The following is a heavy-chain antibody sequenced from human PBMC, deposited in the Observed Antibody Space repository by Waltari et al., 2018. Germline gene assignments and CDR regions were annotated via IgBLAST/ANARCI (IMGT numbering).Heavy chain of an antibody. CDR2: VKEAVSVK. V-gene: IGHV3-7*01. J-gene: IGHJ3*02. CDR3: ARDPHYSAFDI. Sequence: EVQLVESGGGLVQPGGSLRLSCGASGFTFCTSWMSWVRSPPGKGLESVANVKEAVSVKTYVDSVKVRFTISRDNAKNSLYLQMNSLRADDTAVYYCARDPHYSAFDIWGQGTMVTVSS. D-gene: IGHD2-21*01. CDR1: GFTFCTSW.